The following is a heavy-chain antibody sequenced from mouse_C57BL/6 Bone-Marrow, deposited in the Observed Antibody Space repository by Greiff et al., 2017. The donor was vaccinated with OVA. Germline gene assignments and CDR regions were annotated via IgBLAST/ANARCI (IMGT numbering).Heavy chain of an antibody. CDR2: IYPSDSET. D-gene: IGHD1-1*01. V-gene: IGHV1-61*01. CDR1: GYTFTSYW. Sequence: QVQLQQSGAELVRPGSSVKLSCKASGYTFTSYWMDWVKQRPGQGLEWIGNIYPSDSETHYNQKFKDKATLTVDKSSSTAYMQLSSLTSEDSAVYYGARDYGSSYYFDYWGQGTTLTVSS. CDR3: ARDYGSSYYFDY. J-gene: IGHJ2*01.